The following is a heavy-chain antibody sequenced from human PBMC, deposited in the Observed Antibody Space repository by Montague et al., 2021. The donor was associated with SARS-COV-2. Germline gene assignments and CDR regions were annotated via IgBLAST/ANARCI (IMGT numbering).Heavy chain of an antibody. CDR3: ARDYGDYSYYYGLDV. J-gene: IGHJ6*02. V-gene: IGHV4-4*07. CDR2: IYASGGT. CDR1: GDSISSFY. D-gene: IGHD4-17*01. Sequence: SETLSLTCTVSGDSISSFYWNWIRQPAGKGLEWIGRIYASGGTNYNPSLKSRVTMSVDTSKNQFSLKVNSVTAADTAVYYCARDYGDYSYYYGLDVWGQGTTVTVSS.